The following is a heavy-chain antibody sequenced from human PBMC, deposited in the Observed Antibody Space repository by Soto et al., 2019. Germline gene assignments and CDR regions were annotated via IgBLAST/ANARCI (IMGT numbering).Heavy chain of an antibody. CDR1: GYTFTSYG. V-gene: IGHV1-18*01. J-gene: IGHJ4*02. CDR3: AREGDLYDSSGYVADY. CDR2: ISAYNGNT. D-gene: IGHD3-22*01. Sequence: QVQLVQSGAEVKKPGASVKVSCKASGYTFTSYGISWVRQAPGQGLEWMGWISAYNGNTNYAQKLQGSVTMTTDPSTRTAYMELRSLSSDVTAVYYCAREGDLYDSSGYVADYWGQGNLVNVSS.